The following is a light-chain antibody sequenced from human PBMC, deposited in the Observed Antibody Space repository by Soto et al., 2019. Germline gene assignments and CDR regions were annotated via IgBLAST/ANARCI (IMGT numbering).Light chain of an antibody. CDR3: QQYNNWLSWT. V-gene: IGKV3-15*01. CDR2: GAS. Sequence: EIVMTQSPATLSVSPGERATLSCRASQSVSSNLAWYQQKPGQAPRLLIYGASTRATGIPARFSGSGSGTEFTLTLSSLQSEDFAVYYCQQYNNWLSWTFGQVTKVEIK. CDR1: QSVSSN. J-gene: IGKJ1*01.